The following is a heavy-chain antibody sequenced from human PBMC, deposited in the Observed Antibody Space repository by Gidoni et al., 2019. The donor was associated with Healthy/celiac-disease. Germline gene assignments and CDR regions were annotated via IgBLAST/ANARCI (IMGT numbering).Heavy chain of an antibody. CDR3: AAVSWYLDY. J-gene: IGHJ4*02. D-gene: IGHD6-13*01. V-gene: IGHV3-48*03. Sequence: TISRDNAKNSLYLQMNSLRAEDTAVYYCAAVSWYLDYWGQGTLVTVSS.